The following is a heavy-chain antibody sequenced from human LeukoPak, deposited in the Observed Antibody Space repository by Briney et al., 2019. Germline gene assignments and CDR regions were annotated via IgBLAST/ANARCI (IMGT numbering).Heavy chain of an antibody. D-gene: IGHD1-26*01. CDR3: AGSTITTRGVGDFDI. V-gene: IGHV1-69*13. Sequence: ASVKVSCKASGGTFSSYASSWVRQAPGQGLEWMGGIIPIFGTANYAQKFQGRVAITADESTSTAYMELSSLRSEDTAVYYCAGSTITTRGVGDFDIWGPGTVVTVSS. CDR1: GGTFSSYA. CDR2: IIPIFGTA. J-gene: IGHJ3*02.